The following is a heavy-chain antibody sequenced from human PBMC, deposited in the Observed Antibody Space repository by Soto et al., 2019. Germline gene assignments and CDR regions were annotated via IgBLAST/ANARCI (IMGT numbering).Heavy chain of an antibody. Sequence: SETLSLTCTVSGGSISSGGYYWSWIRQHPGKGLEWIGYIYYSGSTYYNPSLKSRVTISVDTSKNQFSLKLSSVTAADTAVYYCERRVSPNGSGSYSGGYYFDYWGKGTLVTVSS. CDR3: ERRVSPNGSGSYSGGYYFDY. CDR1: GGSISSGGYY. V-gene: IGHV4-31*03. CDR2: IYYSGST. J-gene: IGHJ4*02. D-gene: IGHD3-10*01.